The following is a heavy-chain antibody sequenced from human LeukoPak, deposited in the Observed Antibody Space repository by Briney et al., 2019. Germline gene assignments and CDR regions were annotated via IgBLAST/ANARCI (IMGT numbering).Heavy chain of an antibody. CDR1: RFTFSNYW. CDR2: IKQDGSEK. Sequence: GGSLRLSCAASRFTFSNYWMSWVRQAPGKGLEWVANIKQDGSEKYYVDSVKGRFTISRDNAKNSLYLQMNSLRAEDTAVYYCARGHYPYYYDTSGDAFDIWGQGTLVTVSS. J-gene: IGHJ3*02. CDR3: ARGHYPYYYDTSGDAFDI. D-gene: IGHD3-22*01. V-gene: IGHV3-7*01.